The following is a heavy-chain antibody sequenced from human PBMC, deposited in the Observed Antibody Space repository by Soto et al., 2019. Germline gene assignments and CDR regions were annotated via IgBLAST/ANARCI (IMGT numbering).Heavy chain of an antibody. CDR3: ASSGYDYLNWFDP. J-gene: IGHJ5*02. Sequence: SETLSLTCTVSGGSISSSSYYWGWIRQPPGKGLEWIGSIYYSGSTYYNPSLKSRVTISVDTSKNQFSLKLSSVTAADTAVYYCASSGYDYLNWFDPWGQGTLVTVSS. CDR1: GGSISSSSYY. V-gene: IGHV4-39*07. CDR2: IYYSGST. D-gene: IGHD5-12*01.